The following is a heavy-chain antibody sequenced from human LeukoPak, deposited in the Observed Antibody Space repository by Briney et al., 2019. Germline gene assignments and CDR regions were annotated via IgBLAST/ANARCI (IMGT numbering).Heavy chain of an antibody. CDR1: GYSFTSYW. CDR3: ARPFWSGYPRTPRNFDY. CDR2: IYHGDSDT. Sequence: GGSLRLSCKGSGYSFTSYWIGWVRQMPGKGLEWMGIIYHGDSDTRYSPSFQGQVTISADKSISTAYLQWSSLKASDTAMYYCARPFWSGYPRTPRNFDYWGQGTLVTVSS. D-gene: IGHD3-3*01. V-gene: IGHV5-51*01. J-gene: IGHJ4*02.